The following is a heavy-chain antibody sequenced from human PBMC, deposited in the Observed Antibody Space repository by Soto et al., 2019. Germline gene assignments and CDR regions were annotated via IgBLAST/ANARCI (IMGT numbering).Heavy chain of an antibody. Sequence: ASVKVSCKASGYTFTGYYVLWVRQAPGQGPECMGWINPYTGGTNYAQKFQGRATMTRDTSISTAYMELSKLISDDTAVYYCATQFHHCGGDCYRGPYFGMDVWGQGTTVTAP. J-gene: IGHJ6*02. CDR3: ATQFHHCGGDCYRGPYFGMDV. D-gene: IGHD2-21*02. V-gene: IGHV1-2*02. CDR2: INPYTGGT. CDR1: GYTFTGYY.